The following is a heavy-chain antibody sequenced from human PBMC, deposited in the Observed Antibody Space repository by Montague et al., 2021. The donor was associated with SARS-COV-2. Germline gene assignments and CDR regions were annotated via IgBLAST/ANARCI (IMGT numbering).Heavy chain of an antibody. CDR1: GGSISSGGYY. J-gene: IGHJ5*02. D-gene: IGHD3-22*01. V-gene: IGHV4-31*03. CDR3: ARATRSIVVLNWFDP. CDR2: IYYSGST. Sequence: TQSLTCTVSGGSISSGGYYWSWIRQHPGKGLEWIGYIYYSGSTYYNPSLKSRVTISVDTSKNQFSLKLSSVTAADTAVYYCARATRSIVVLNWFDPWGQGTLVTVSS.